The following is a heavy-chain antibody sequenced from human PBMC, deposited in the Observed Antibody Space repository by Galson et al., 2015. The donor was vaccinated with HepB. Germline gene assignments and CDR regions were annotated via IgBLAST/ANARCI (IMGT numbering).Heavy chain of an antibody. D-gene: IGHD2-15*01. CDR3: ASYSSWGQLIDY. J-gene: IGHJ4*02. CDR2: IYYSGST. V-gene: IGHV4-39*01. CDR1: GGSISSSSYY. Sequence: LSLTCTVSGGSISSSSYYWGWIRQPPGKGLEWIGSIYYSGSTYYNPSLKSRVTISVDTSKNQFSLKLSSVTAADTAVYYCASYSSWGQLIDYWGQGTLVTVSS.